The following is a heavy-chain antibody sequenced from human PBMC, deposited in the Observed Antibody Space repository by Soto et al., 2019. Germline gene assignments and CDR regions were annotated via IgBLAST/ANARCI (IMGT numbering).Heavy chain of an antibody. D-gene: IGHD3-10*01. CDR2: IYPGDSDT. J-gene: IGHJ3*02. V-gene: IGHV5-51*01. Sequence: GESLKISCKGSGYSFTSYWIGWVRQMPGKGLEWMGIIYPGDSDTRYSPSFQGQVTISADKSIGTAYLQWSSLKASDTAMYYCASHVLLWFGESQPDAFDIWGQGTKVTVSS. CDR3: ASHVLLWFGESQPDAFDI. CDR1: GYSFTSYW.